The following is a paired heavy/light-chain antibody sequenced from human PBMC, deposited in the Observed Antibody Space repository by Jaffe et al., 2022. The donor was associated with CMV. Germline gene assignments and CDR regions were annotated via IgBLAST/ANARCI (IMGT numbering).Light chain of an antibody. CDR1: VLAKKY. CDR3: YSAADTIGV. J-gene: IGLJ2*01. V-gene: IGLV3-27*01. Sequence: SYELTQPSSVSVSPGQTARITCSGDVLAKKYARWFQQKPGQAPVLVIYKDSERPSGIPERFSGSSSGTTVTLTISGAQVEDEADYYCYSAADTIGVFGGGTKLTVL. CDR2: KDS.
Heavy chain of an antibody. CDR2: IWYDGSNK. Sequence: QVQLVESGGGVVQPGRSLRLSCAASGFTFSSYGMHWVRQAPGKGLEWVAVIWYDGSNKYYADSVKGRFTISRDNSKNTLYLQMNSLRAEDTAVYYCAGGTHYYDSSGYRGMSSSHMDMDVWGKGTTVTVSS. CDR3: AGGTHYYDSSGYRGMSSSHMDMDV. CDR1: GFTFSSYG. V-gene: IGHV3-33*08. J-gene: IGHJ6*03. D-gene: IGHD3-22*01.